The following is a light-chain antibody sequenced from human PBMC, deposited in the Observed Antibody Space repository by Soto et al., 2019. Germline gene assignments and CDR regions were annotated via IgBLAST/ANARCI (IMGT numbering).Light chain of an antibody. CDR3: QHYGDSSWT. J-gene: IGKJ1*01. CDR1: QSVSSTL. CDR2: GVS. V-gene: IGKV3-20*01. Sequence: ELVLTQSPVALSLSSGERATLSCRASQSVSSTLLTWYQQKPGQAPRLLIYGVSSRATGIPDRFSGSGSGTDFTLTISRVEPEDCAVYFCQHYGDSSWTFGQGSRVEIK.